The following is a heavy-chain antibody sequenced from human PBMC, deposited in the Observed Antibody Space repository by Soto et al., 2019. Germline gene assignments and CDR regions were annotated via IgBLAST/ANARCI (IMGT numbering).Heavy chain of an antibody. D-gene: IGHD5-12*01. CDR2: ISGSSSYI. V-gene: IGHV3-21*01. J-gene: IGHJ3*02. CDR3: ARDRDIVTAIVRRVLYPFDI. CDR1: GFTFSSYS. Sequence: ESGGGLVKPGGSLRLSCAASGFTFSSYSMNWVRQAPGKGLEWVSSISGSSSYISYADSVKGRFTISRDNAKDSLYVQMNSLRAEDTAAYNCARDRDIVTAIVRRVLYPFDIWGQGTMVTVSS.